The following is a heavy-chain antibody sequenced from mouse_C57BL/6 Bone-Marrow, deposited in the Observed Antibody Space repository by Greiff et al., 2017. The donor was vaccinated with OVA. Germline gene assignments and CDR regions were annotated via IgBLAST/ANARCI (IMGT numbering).Heavy chain of an antibody. D-gene: IGHD2-9*01. CDR3: ARGNLLWLRRGYYFDY. J-gene: IGHJ2*01. V-gene: IGHV1-61*01. CDR2: IYPSDSET. Sequence: QVHVKQPGAELVRPGSSVKLSCKASGYTFTSYWMDWVKQRPGQGLEWIGNIYPSDSETHYNQKFKDKATLTVDKSSSTAYMQLSSLTSEDSAVYYCARGNLLWLRRGYYFDYWGQGTTLTVSS. CDR1: GYTFTSYW.